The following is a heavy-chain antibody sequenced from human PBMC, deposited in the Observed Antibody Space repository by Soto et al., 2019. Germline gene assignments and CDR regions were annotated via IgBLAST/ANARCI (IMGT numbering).Heavy chain of an antibody. CDR2: ISDSGITT. CDR1: GFTFSDYA. J-gene: IGHJ5*02. CDR3: AKDARRSGIVGQWVA. Sequence: EVPLMESGGGLIQPGGSLRLSCAASGFTFSDYAMAWVRQVPGKGLEWVSGISDSGITTKYAASVKGRFTISRDNSKNTPFLQMTSLKAADTAVYYCAKDARRSGIVGQWVAWGQGALVTVSS. V-gene: IGHV3-23*01. D-gene: IGHD1-26*01.